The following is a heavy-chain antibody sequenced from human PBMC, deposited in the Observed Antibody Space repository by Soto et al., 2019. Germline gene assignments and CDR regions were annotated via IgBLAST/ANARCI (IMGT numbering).Heavy chain of an antibody. CDR1: GGSISSYY. Sequence: PSETLSLTCTVSGGSISSYYWSWIRQPPGKGLEWIGYIYYSGSTNYNPSLKSRVTISVDTSKNQFSLKLSSVTAADTAVYYCATHRAYYDILTGYYSYYYYYMDVWGKGTTVTVSS. CDR2: IYYSGST. J-gene: IGHJ6*03. D-gene: IGHD3-9*01. V-gene: IGHV4-59*01. CDR3: ATHRAYYDILTGYYSYYYYYMDV.